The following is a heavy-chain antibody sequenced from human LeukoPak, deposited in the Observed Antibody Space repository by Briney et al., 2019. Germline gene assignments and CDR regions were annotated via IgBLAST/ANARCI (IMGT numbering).Heavy chain of an antibody. CDR3: AKGGQYYYDSSGYGRAEYFQH. D-gene: IGHD3-22*01. J-gene: IGHJ1*01. Sequence: GGSLRLSCAASGFTFSSYWMHWVRQAPGKGLVWVSRINSDGSSTSYADSVKGRFTISRDNSKDTLYLQMNSLRAEDTAVYYCAKGGQYYYDSSGYGRAEYFQHWGQGTLVTVSS. CDR1: GFTFSSYW. CDR2: INSDGSST. V-gene: IGHV3-74*01.